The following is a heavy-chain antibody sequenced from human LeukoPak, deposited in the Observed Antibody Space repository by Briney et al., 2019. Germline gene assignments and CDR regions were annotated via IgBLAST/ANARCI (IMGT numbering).Heavy chain of an antibody. V-gene: IGHV3-21*01. D-gene: IGHD3-22*01. Sequence: TGGSLTLSCAASGYTFSDFSVNWVRQAPGKGLEWVSSISVGSNYRYYADSVRGRFTISRDDARDSLFLQMNSLRAEDTAVYFCVRLRRNNDRSGYYYYYDYWGQGTLVTVSS. J-gene: IGHJ4*02. CDR1: GYTFSDFS. CDR2: ISVGSNYR. CDR3: VRLRRNNDRSGYYYYYDY.